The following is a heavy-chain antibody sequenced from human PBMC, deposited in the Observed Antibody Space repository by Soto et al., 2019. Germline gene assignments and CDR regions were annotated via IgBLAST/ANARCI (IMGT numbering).Heavy chain of an antibody. CDR3: ARCLAAVAGASYYGMDV. CDR2: ISAYNGNT. J-gene: IGHJ6*02. CDR1: GYAFTSYG. V-gene: IGHV1-18*01. Sequence: QVQLVQSGAEVKKPGASVKVSCKASGYAFTSYGISWVRQAPGQGLEWMGWISAYNGNTNYAQKLQGRVTMTTDTPTRTAYMELRSLRSDDTAVYYCARCLAAVAGASYYGMDVWGQGTTVTVSS. D-gene: IGHD6-19*01.